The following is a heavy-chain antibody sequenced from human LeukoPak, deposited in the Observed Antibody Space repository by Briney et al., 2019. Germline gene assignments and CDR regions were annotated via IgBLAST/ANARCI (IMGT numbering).Heavy chain of an antibody. CDR3: AGRTAAGTDY. V-gene: IGHV4-4*02. J-gene: IGHJ4*02. D-gene: IGHD6-13*01. CDR1: GGSISSSNW. Sequence: TSSETLSLACAVSGGSISSSNWWSWVRQPPGKGLEWIGGIYHSGSTNYNPSLKSRVTISVDKSKNQFSLKLSSVTAADTAVYYCAGRTAAGTDYWGQGTLVTVSS. CDR2: IYHSGST.